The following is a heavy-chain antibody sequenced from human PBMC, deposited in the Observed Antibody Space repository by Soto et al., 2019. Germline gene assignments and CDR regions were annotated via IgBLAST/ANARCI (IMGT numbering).Heavy chain of an antibody. V-gene: IGHV3-23*01. CDR2: ISGRGGLT. J-gene: IGHJ4*02. CDR1: GFTFRNQD. Sequence: EVQLLESGGGLVQPGGSLRLTCVGSGFTFRNQDMRWVRQAPSKGLEWVSGISGRGGLTYYADSVKGRFTISRDNSKNTLYLQMNHLRANDTAVYYCAKDRQFRSYYESAGHYNDWGQGTLVTVSS. D-gene: IGHD3-22*01. CDR3: AKDRQFRSYYESAGHYND.